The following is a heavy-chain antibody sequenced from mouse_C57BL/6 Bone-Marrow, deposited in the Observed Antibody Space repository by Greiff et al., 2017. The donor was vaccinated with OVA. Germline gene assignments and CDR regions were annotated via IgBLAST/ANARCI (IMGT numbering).Heavy chain of an antibody. CDR3: ARSGVMYYGSSYNWYCDV. V-gene: IGHV1-81*01. CDR2: IYPRSGNT. J-gene: IGHJ1*03. D-gene: IGHD1-1*01. Sequence: QVQLKESGAELARPGASVKLSCKASGYTFTSSGISWVKQRTGQGLEWIGEIYPRSGNTYYNEKFKGKATLTADKSSSTAYMELRSLTSEDSAVYFCARSGVMYYGSSYNWYCDVWGTGTTVTVSS. CDR1: GYTFTSSG.